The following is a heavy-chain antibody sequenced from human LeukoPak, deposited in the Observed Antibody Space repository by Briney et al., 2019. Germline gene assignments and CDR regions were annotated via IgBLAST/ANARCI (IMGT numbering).Heavy chain of an antibody. D-gene: IGHD3-16*01. V-gene: IGHV4-39*01. CDR2: IYDSGST. Sequence: SETLSLTCTVSGGSIRSSYYYWGWIRQPPGKGLEWIGSIYDSGSTYYNPSLKSRVTISLDTSKNQFSLKLNSVTAADTAVYYCARRYGPWGQGTLVTVSS. J-gene: IGHJ5*02. CDR3: ARRYGP. CDR1: GGSIRSSYYY.